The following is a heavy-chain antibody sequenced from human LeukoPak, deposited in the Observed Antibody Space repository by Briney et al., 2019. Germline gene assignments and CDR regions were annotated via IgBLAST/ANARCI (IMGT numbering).Heavy chain of an antibody. CDR3: ARDTSSGWYRYFDY. V-gene: IGHV4-59*01. Sequence: SETLSLTCTVSGGSISSYYWSWIRQPPGKGLEWIGYIYYSGSTNYNPSLKSRVPISVDTSKNQFSLKLSSVTAADTAVYYCARDTSSGWYRYFDYWGQGTLVTVSS. CDR1: GGSISSYY. D-gene: IGHD6-19*01. CDR2: IYYSGST. J-gene: IGHJ4*02.